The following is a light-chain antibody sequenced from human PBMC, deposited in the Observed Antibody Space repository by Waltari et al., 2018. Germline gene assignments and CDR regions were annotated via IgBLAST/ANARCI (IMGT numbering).Light chain of an antibody. Sequence: DIQMTQSPSSLSASVGDRVTITCRASQNIGIYLNWYQHKPGKAPNLLIYAASSTQSGVPSRFSGSVSGTDFTLTISNLQPADFATYYCQQSYTSPQFTFGPGTKVDIK. CDR2: AAS. J-gene: IGKJ3*01. CDR3: QQSYTSPQFT. V-gene: IGKV1-39*01. CDR1: QNIGIY.